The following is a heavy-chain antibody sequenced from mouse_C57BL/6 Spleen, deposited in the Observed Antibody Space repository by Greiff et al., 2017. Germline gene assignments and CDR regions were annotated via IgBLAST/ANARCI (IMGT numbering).Heavy chain of an antibody. CDR3: ARGITTVVGMDY. D-gene: IGHD1-1*01. Sequence: VKLMESGPELVKPGASVKISCKASGYAFSSSWMNWVKQRPGKGLEWIGRIYPGDGDTNYNGKFEGKATLTADKSSSTAYMQLSSLTSEDSAVYFCARGITTVVGMDYWGQGTSVTVSS. CDR2: IYPGDGDT. V-gene: IGHV1-82*01. CDR1: GYAFSSSW. J-gene: IGHJ4*01.